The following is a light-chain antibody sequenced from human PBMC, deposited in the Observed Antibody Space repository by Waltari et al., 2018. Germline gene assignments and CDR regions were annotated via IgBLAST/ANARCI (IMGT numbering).Light chain of an antibody. V-gene: IGKV1-39*01. J-gene: IGKJ4*01. CDR3: QQSYTTPLT. Sequence: DIQMTQSPSSLSASVGDRVPITCRASQNINNYLNWYQQKPGKAPKLLIYGASNLQSGVPSRFSGSGSGADFTITISSLQPGDFATYHCQQSYTTPLTFGGGTKVEIK. CDR2: GAS. CDR1: QNINNY.